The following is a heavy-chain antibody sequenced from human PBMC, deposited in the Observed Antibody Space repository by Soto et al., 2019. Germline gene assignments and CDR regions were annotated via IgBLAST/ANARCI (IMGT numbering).Heavy chain of an antibody. D-gene: IGHD4-17*01. V-gene: IGHV3-23*01. CDR2: ISGSGGST. Sequence: GGSLRLSCAASGFTFSSYAMSWVRQAPGKGLEWVSAISGSGGSTYYADSVKGQFTISRDNSKNTLYLQMNSLRAEDTAVYYCAKDLNPYGDNCNIHYYYYMHVWGPGASVTVSS. CDR1: GFTFSSYA. CDR3: AKDLNPYGDNCNIHYYYYMHV. J-gene: IGHJ6*01.